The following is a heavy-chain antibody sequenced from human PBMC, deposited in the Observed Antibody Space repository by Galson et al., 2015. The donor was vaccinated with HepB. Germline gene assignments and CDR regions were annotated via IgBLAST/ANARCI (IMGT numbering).Heavy chain of an antibody. V-gene: IGHV3-23*01. D-gene: IGHD3-22*01. Sequence: SLRLSCAASGFSFTGYAMSWVRQAQGKGLQWVSTISRSGDSTYYADSVRGRFTISRDNSKNTLHFQMNSLRAEDTAVYYCAKLDYYDSSGYYSRCFWGQGTLVTVSS. CDR3: AKLDYYDSSGYYSRCF. CDR1: GFSFTGYA. J-gene: IGHJ4*02. CDR2: ISRSGDST.